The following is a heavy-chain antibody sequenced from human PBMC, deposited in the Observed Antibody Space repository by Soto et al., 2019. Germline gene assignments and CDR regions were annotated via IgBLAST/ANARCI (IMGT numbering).Heavy chain of an antibody. D-gene: IGHD5-12*01. V-gene: IGHV4-39*01. CDR1: GGFISSGSHF. CDR3: VRHPRGGYSGYDPIYYFDY. CDR2: IFYSGST. Sequence: QPQLQESGPGLVKPSETLSLTCSVSGGFISSGSHFWGWIRQHPGKGLELIGTIFYSGSTYYNPSLLGRATISVDTSNNQFSLKLNSVPAADTAVYYCVRHPRGGYSGYDPIYYFDYWGQGTLVTVSS. J-gene: IGHJ4*02.